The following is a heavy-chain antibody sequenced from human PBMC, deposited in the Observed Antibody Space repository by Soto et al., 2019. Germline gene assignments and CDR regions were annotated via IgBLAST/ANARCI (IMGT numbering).Heavy chain of an antibody. D-gene: IGHD6-13*01. CDR2: IYYTVST. CDR1: GASITRSGYY. Sequence: QLQLQESGPGLVKPSETLSLTCTVSGASITRSGYYWSWIRQPPGKGLEYIGSIYYTVSTYYNPSLKNRVTISVDTSKNQFSLRRNSVTAADSSVYFCARRNAAAAGRSFEYWGQGTLVIVSS. V-gene: IGHV4-39*01. J-gene: IGHJ4*02. CDR3: ARRNAAAAGRSFEY.